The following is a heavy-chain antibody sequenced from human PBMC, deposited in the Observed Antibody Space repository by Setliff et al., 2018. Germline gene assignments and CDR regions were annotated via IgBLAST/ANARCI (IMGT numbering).Heavy chain of an antibody. CDR2: INHSGST. J-gene: IGHJ3*01. Sequence: TSETLSLTCAVYGGSFSGYYWSWVRQPPGKGLEWIGEINHSGSTNYNPSLKSRVTMSVDTSKNQFSLKLSSVTAADTAVYYCARGLSYYDESGYLLAPYALDVWGQGTMVTVSS. V-gene: IGHV4-34*01. CDR3: ARGLSYYDESGYLLAPYALDV. D-gene: IGHD3-22*01. CDR1: GGSFSGYY.